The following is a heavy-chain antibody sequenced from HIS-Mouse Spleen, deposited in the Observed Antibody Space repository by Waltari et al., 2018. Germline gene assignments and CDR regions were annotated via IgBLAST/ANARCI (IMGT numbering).Heavy chain of an antibody. D-gene: IGHD6-19*01. J-gene: IGHJ4*02. CDR1: GFSLSTSGMC. CDR2: IDWDDDK. Sequence: QVTLRESGPALVKPTQTLTLTCTFSGFSLSTSGMCGSWIRQPPGKALEWLARIDWDDDKYYSTSLKTRLTISRDTSKNQVVLTMTNMDPLDTATYYCARIAEGYTSGWYAFDYWGQGTLVTVSS. V-gene: IGHV2-70*15. CDR3: ARIAEGYTSGWYAFDY.